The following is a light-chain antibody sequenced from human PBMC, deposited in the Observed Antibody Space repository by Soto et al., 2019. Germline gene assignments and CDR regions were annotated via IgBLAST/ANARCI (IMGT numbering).Light chain of an antibody. V-gene: IGLV2-14*01. Sequence: QSALTQPASVSGSPGQSITISCTGTSSDVGGHNSVSWHQQHPGKAPKFIIYGVSNRPSGVSDRFSGSKSGNTASLTISGLQAEDEADYYCSSYTTPYTWVFGGGTKLTVL. CDR1: SSDVGGHNS. CDR2: GVS. CDR3: SSYTTPYTWV. J-gene: IGLJ3*02.